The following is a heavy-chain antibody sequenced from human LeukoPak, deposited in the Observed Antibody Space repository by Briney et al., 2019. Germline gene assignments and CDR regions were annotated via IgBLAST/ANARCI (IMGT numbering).Heavy chain of an antibody. CDR1: GGSISSYY. J-gene: IGHJ4*02. CDR2: ICYSGST. D-gene: IGHD2-2*02. CDR3: ARDYCSSTSCYTDY. Sequence: SETLSLTCTVSGGSISSYYWSWIRQPPGKGLEWIGYICYSGSTNYNPSLKSRVTISVDTSKNQFSLKLSSVTAADTAVYYCARDYCSSTSCYTDYWGQGTLVTVSS. V-gene: IGHV4-59*01.